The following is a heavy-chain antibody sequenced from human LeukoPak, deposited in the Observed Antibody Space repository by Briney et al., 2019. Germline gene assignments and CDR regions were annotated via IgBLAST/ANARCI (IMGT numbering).Heavy chain of an antibody. CDR3: ARQVTTTWFDP. J-gene: IGHJ5*02. CDR2: IYPGDSDT. CDR1: GYSFTSYW. Sequence: GESLKISCKGSGYSFTSYWIAWVRQMPGKGLEWMGFIYPGDSDTRYSPSFQGQVTISADKSISTAYLQWSSLKASDTAMYYCARQVTTTWFDPWGQGTLVTVSS. V-gene: IGHV5-51*01. D-gene: IGHD4-17*01.